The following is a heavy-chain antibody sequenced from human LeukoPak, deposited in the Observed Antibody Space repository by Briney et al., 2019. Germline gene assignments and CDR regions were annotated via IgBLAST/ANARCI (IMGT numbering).Heavy chain of an antibody. Sequence: SETLSLTCTVSGGSISSGSYYWSWIRQPAGKGLEWIGRIYTSGSTNYNPSLKSRVTISVDTSKNQFSLKLSSVTAADTAVYYCARDDYSNYGLAPYYYMDVWGKGTTVTVSS. V-gene: IGHV4-61*02. CDR2: IYTSGST. J-gene: IGHJ6*03. D-gene: IGHD4-11*01. CDR3: ARDDYSNYGLAPYYYMDV. CDR1: GGSISSGSYY.